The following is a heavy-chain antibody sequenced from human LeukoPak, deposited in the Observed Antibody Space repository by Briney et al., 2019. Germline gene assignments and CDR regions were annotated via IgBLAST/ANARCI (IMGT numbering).Heavy chain of an antibody. V-gene: IGHV4-39*07. CDR3: ARGVRRLGELSPYYFDY. CDR2: IYYSGST. Sequence: PSETLSLTCTVSGGSISSSSYYWGWIRQPPGKGLEWIGSIYYSGSTYYNPSLKSRITISVKTSKNQFSLKLSSVTAADTAVYYCARGVRRLGELSPYYFDYWGQGTLVTVSS. J-gene: IGHJ4*02. CDR1: GGSISSSSYY. D-gene: IGHD3-16*02.